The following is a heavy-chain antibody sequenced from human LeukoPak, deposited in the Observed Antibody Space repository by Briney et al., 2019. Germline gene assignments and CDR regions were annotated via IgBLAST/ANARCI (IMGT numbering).Heavy chain of an antibody. Sequence: ASVKVSCKASGYTFTGYYMHWVRQAPGQGLEWMGWINPNSGGTNYAQKFQGRVTMTRDTSNSTAYMELSRLRSDDTAVYYCAGSLGYCTSNFCYLKYWGQGTLVTVSS. D-gene: IGHD2-2*01. CDR3: AGSLGYCTSNFCYLKY. J-gene: IGHJ4*02. CDR2: INPNSGGT. V-gene: IGHV1-2*02. CDR1: GYTFTGYY.